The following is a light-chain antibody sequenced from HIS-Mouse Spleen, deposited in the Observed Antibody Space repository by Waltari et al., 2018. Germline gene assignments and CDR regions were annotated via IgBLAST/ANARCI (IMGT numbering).Light chain of an antibody. Sequence: DIQMTQSPSSLSASVGDRVTLTCQASQDISNYLNWYQQKPGKAPKLLIYDASNLETGVPSRFSGSGSGTDFTFTISSLQPEDVATYYCQQYDNLPPLTFGGGTKVEIK. CDR1: QDISNY. CDR3: QQYDNLPPLT. V-gene: IGKV1-33*01. CDR2: DAS. J-gene: IGKJ4*01.